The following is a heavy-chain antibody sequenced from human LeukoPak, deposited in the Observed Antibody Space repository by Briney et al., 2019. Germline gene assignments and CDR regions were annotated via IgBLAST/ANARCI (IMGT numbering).Heavy chain of an antibody. V-gene: IGHV3-23*01. CDR1: GFTFSSYA. CDR2: ISGSGGST. Sequence: GGSLRLSCAASGFTFSSYAMSWVRQASGKGLEWVSAISGSGGSTYYADSVKGRFTISRDNSKNTLYLQMNSLRAEDTAVYYCAKDRASGWTYNWFDPWGQGTLVTVSS. CDR3: AKDRASGWTYNWFDP. J-gene: IGHJ5*02. D-gene: IGHD6-19*01.